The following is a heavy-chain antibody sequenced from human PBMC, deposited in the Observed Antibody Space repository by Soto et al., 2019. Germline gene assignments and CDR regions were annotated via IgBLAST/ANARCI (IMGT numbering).Heavy chain of an antibody. CDR3: ARDPYYYDSSGYYYFGSHTTKYYGMDV. D-gene: IGHD3-22*01. CDR1: GFTFSSYS. V-gene: IGHV3-21*01. Sequence: GGSLRLSCAASGFTFSSYSMNWVRQAPGKGLEWVSSISSSSSYIYYADSVKGRFTISRDNAKNSLYLQMDSLRAEDTAVYYCARDPYYYDSSGYYYFGSHTTKYYGMDVWGQGTTVTVSS. J-gene: IGHJ6*02. CDR2: ISSSSSYI.